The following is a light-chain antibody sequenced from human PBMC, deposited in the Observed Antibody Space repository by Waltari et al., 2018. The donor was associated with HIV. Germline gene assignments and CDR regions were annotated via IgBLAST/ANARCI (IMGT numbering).Light chain of an antibody. J-gene: IGLJ3*02. CDR2: KDS. Sequence: SYELTQPSSVSVSPGQTARITCSGDVLAKKYARRFHQKPGQAPVLVIYKDSERPLGTPERVSGSSSGTTVTLTISGAQVEDESDYYCYSAADNIRVFGGGTKLTVL. CDR1: VLAKKY. V-gene: IGLV3-27*01. CDR3: YSAADNIRV.